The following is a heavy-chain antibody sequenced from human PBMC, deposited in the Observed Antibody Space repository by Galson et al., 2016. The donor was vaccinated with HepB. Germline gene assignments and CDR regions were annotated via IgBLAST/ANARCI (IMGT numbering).Heavy chain of an antibody. CDR2: MNPKTGNT. CDR1: GYTFTSFD. D-gene: IGHD6-13*01. Sequence: SVKVSCKASGYTFTSFDIHWVRQATGQGLEWVGWMNPKTGNTGYAQKFQGRVTLTRDTYTNTAYMELTGLRSEDTALYFRTKINGQQLAGASDYWGRGTQVTVSS. CDR3: TKINGQQLAGASDY. J-gene: IGHJ4*02. V-gene: IGHV1-8*01.